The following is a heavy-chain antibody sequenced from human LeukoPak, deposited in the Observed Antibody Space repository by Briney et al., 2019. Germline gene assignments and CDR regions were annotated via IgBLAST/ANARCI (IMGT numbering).Heavy chain of an antibody. V-gene: IGHV4-39*07. CDR3: ARGRDGYNFLNRGEYYYFDY. J-gene: IGHJ4*02. Sequence: SETLSLTCTVSGGSISSGSYYWSWIRQSPGKGLEWVASVFFNGDTYYNPSLKSRVTISVDTSKNQFYLKLSSVTAADTAVYYCARGRDGYNFLNRGEYYYFDYWGQGTLVTVSS. D-gene: IGHD5-24*01. CDR1: GGSISSGSYY. CDR2: VFFNGDT.